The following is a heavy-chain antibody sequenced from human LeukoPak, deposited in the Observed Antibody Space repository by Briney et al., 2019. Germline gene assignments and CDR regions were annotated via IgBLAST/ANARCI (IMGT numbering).Heavy chain of an antibody. V-gene: IGHV3-33*01. CDR2: VWYDGSNQ. CDR1: KFTFRNYG. CDR3: ARDAPYESSDFPLSDAFDV. J-gene: IGHJ3*01. D-gene: IGHD3-22*01. Sequence: GRSLRLSCAASKFTFRNYGMHWVRQAPGKGLEWVAVVWYDGSNQYYADSVKGRFTISRDNSKNRVYLQMNSLRAEDTAVYYCARDAPYESSDFPLSDAFDVWGQGTMVAVSS.